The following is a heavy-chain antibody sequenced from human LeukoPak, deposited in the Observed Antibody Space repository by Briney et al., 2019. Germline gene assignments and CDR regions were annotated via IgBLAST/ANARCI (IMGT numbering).Heavy chain of an antibody. J-gene: IGHJ1*01. D-gene: IGHD3-3*01. Sequence: GGSLRLSCAASGFTFSSYSMNWVRQAPGKGLEGVSSISSSSSYIYYADSVKGRFTISRDNAKNSLYLQMNSLRAEDTAVYYCARDFWSGQYFQHWGQGTLVTVSS. CDR2: ISSSSSYI. CDR1: GFTFSSYS. CDR3: ARDFWSGQYFQH. V-gene: IGHV3-21*01.